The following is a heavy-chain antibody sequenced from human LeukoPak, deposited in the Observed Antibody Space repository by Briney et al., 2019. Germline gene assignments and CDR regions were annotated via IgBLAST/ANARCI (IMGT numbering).Heavy chain of an antibody. Sequence: GGSLRLSCAASGFTVSSNYMSWVRQAPGKGLEWVSVIYSGGSTYYADSVKGRFTISRDNSKNTLYLQMNSLRAEDTAVYYCVGYCSSTSCPIPDYWGQGTLVTVSS. CDR2: IYSGGST. D-gene: IGHD2-2*01. CDR3: VGYCSSTSCPIPDY. CDR1: GFTVSSNY. V-gene: IGHV3-53*01. J-gene: IGHJ4*02.